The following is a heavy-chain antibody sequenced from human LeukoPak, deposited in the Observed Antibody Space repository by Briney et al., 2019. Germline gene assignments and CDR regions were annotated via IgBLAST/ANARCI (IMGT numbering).Heavy chain of an antibody. CDR2: INSDASVT. CDR1: GFTFSNYW. CDR3: ARVTAVAGTSVGVDA. J-gene: IGHJ4*02. Sequence: GGSLRLSCAASGFTFSNYWMHWVRHTPGKGLVWVSRINSDASVTTYADSVKGRFTISRDNAKNTLYLQMNSLRAEDTAAYYCARVTAVAGTSVGVDAWGQGILVTVS. D-gene: IGHD6-19*01. V-gene: IGHV3-74*01.